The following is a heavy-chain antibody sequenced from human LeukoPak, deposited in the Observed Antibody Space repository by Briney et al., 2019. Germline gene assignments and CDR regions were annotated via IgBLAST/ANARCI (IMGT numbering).Heavy chain of an antibody. CDR2: SKSDGSST. J-gene: IGHJ5*02. Sequence: AGGSLRLSCAASGFTFSGHWMHWVRQVPGKGLVWVSRSKSDGSSTSYADSVKGRFTISRDNAKNTLYLQMNSLRVEDTAVYYCARSDWFDPWGQGTLVIVSS. V-gene: IGHV3-74*01. CDR3: ARSDWFDP. CDR1: GFTFSGHW.